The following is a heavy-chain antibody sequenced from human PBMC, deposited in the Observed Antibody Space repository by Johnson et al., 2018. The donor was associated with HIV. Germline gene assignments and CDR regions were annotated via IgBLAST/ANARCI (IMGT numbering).Heavy chain of an antibody. Sequence: VQLLESGGGLVQPGGSLRLSCAASGFTFSDHYMDWVRQAPGKGLEWVGRTRKKVNSYTTEYAASVKGRFTISRDDSKNSLYLQMNSLKTEDTAVYYCARSVPNDAFAIWGQGTMVTVSS. CDR3: ARSVPNDAFAI. J-gene: IGHJ3*02. V-gene: IGHV3-72*01. CDR2: TRKKVNSYTT. CDR1: GFTFSDHY.